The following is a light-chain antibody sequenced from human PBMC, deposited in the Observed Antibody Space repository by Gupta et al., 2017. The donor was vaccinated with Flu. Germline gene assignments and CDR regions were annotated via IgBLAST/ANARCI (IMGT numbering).Light chain of an antibody. V-gene: IGKV1-39*01. J-gene: IGKJ4*01. CDR2: DTS. CDR1: QFISPY. Sequence: DIQMTQSPSSLSASVGDRVTITCRASQFISPYLNWYQQKPGKAPKLLIYDTSNLESGAPSRFSGSGSGTDFTLTIGSLQPEDFAIYYCQQSYSTPPLTFGGGTRVEI. CDR3: QQSYSTPPLT.